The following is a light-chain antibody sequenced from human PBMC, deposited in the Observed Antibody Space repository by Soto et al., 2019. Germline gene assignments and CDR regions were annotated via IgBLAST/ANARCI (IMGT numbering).Light chain of an antibody. Sequence: EIVLTQSPGTLSLSPGERATLSCKASQSISSAYLAWYQQKPGQAPRLLIYGASSKATDLPDRFTGSASGTDFTLTISRLEPEDFAVYYCQQYDRAPPFTFGQATRLEIK. J-gene: IGKJ5*01. CDR3: QQYDRAPPFT. CDR2: GAS. CDR1: QSISSAY. V-gene: IGKV3-20*01.